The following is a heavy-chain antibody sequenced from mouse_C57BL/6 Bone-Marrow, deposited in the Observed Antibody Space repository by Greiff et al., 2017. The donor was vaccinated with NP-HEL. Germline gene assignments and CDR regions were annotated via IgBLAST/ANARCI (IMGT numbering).Heavy chain of an antibody. CDR1: GYTFTNYY. D-gene: IGHD4-1*01. J-gene: IGHJ2*03. V-gene: IGHV1-19*01. CDR2: INPYNGGT. Sequence: EVQLQQSGPVLVKPGASVKMSCKASGYTFTNYYMHWVKQSPGQCLEWIGVINPYNGGTNYNQQFKGKATLTVDKSSSTAYMELNSLPSEDYAVYYGARDWDCFDYWGQGTRITVS. CDR3: ARDWDCFDY.